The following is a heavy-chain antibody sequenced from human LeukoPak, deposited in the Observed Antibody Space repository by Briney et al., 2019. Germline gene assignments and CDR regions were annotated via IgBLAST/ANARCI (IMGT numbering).Heavy chain of an antibody. CDR1: GGSISSNY. V-gene: IGHV4-59*08. D-gene: IGHD7-27*01. CDR2: IYYSGST. J-gene: IGHJ4*02. CDR3: ARSNWDTYYFDY. Sequence: SETLSLTCTVSGGSISSNYWSWIRQPPGKGLEWIGYIYYSGSTNYNPSLKSRVTISADTSKNQLSLKLSSVTAADTAVYYCARSNWDTYYFDYWGQGTLVTVSS.